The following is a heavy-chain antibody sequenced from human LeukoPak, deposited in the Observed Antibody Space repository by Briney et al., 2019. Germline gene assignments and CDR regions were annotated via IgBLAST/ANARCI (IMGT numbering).Heavy chain of an antibody. CDR3: ARDSSGWQRFDY. Sequence: SETLSLTCAVYGGSFSGYYWSWIRQPPGKGLEWIGEINHSGSTNYNPSLKSRVTISVDTSKNQFSLKLSSVTAADTAVYYCARDSSGWQRFDYWGQGTLVTVSS. J-gene: IGHJ4*02. CDR2: INHSGST. CDR1: GGSFSGYY. D-gene: IGHD6-19*01. V-gene: IGHV4-34*01.